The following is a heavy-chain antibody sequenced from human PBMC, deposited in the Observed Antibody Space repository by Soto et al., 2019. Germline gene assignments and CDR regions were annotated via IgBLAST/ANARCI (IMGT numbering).Heavy chain of an antibody. CDR2: ISGSGGST. D-gene: IGHD1-26*01. CDR3: AKGFDGSYYPPHYYYYVMDV. Sequence: HPGGSLRLSCAASGFTFSSYAMSWVRQAPGKGLEWVSAISGSGGSTYYADSVKGRFTISRDNSKNTLYLQMNSLRAEDTAVYYCAKGFDGSYYPPHYYYYVMDVWGQGTTVTVSS. V-gene: IGHV3-23*01. J-gene: IGHJ6*02. CDR1: GFTFSSYA.